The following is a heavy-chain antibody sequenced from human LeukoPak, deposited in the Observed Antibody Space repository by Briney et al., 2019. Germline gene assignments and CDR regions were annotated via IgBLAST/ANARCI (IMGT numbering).Heavy chain of an antibody. J-gene: IGHJ4*02. Sequence: PGGSLRLSCAASGFTFSSYWMSWVRQAPGKGLEWVANIKQDGSEKYYVDSVKGRFTISRDNAKNSLYLQMNSLIAEDTAVYYCARIMITFGGVIGPATHPYFDYWGQGTLVTVSS. V-gene: IGHV3-7*01. D-gene: IGHD3-16*02. CDR2: IKQDGSEK. CDR1: GFTFSSYW. CDR3: ARIMITFGGVIGPATHPYFDY.